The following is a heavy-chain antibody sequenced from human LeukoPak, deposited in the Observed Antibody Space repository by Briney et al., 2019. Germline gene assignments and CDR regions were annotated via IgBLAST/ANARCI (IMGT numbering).Heavy chain of an antibody. Sequence: PGGSLRLSCAASGFTFSSYAMHWVRQAPGKGLEWVAVISYDGSNKYYADSVKGRFTISRDNSKNTLYLQMNSLRAEDTAVYYCANLEPDYWGQGTLVTVSS. CDR1: GFTFSSYA. J-gene: IGHJ4*02. CDR2: ISYDGSNK. D-gene: IGHD1-1*01. V-gene: IGHV3-30*04. CDR3: ANLEPDY.